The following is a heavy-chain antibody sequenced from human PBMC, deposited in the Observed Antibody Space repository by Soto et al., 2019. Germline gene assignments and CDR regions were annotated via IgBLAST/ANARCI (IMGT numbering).Heavy chain of an antibody. CDR1: GFTFSSYG. CDR3: ARDLRGNLQNGVHAIRYYYYGMDV. J-gene: IGHJ6*02. Sequence: QVQLVESGGGVVQPGRSLRLSCAASGFTFSSYGMHWVRQAPGKGLEWVAVIWYDGSNKYYADSVKGRFTISRDNSKKRLILQINSLRAEETAVYYCARDLRGNLQNGVHAIRYYYYGMDVWGQGTTVTVSS. D-gene: IGHD2-8*01. V-gene: IGHV3-33*01. CDR2: IWYDGSNK.